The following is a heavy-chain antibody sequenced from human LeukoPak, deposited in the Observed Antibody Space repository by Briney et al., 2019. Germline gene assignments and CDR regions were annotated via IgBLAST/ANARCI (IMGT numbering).Heavy chain of an antibody. CDR2: ISSSSSYI. D-gene: IGHD6-6*01. CDR3: ARATLSLKGVYDY. CDR1: GFTFSSYS. V-gene: IGHV3-21*01. J-gene: IGHJ4*02. Sequence: GGSLRLSCAASGFTFSSYSMNWVRQAPGKGLEWVSSISSSSSYIYYADSVKGRFTISRDNAKNSLYLQMNSLRAEDTAVYYCARATLSLKGVYDYWGQGTLVTVSS.